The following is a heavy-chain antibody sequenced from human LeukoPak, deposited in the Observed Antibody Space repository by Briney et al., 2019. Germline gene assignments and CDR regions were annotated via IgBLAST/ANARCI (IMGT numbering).Heavy chain of an antibody. CDR3: ARGGYCTNGACLFDY. D-gene: IGHD2-8*01. Sequence: PSETLSLTCTVSGGSISSYYWSWIRQPPGKGLEWIGYIYYSGSTNYNPPLKSRVTISVDTSKNQFSLKLSSVTAADTAVYYCARGGYCTNGACLFDYWGQGTLVTVSS. J-gene: IGHJ4*02. V-gene: IGHV4-59*01. CDR2: IYYSGST. CDR1: GGSISSYY.